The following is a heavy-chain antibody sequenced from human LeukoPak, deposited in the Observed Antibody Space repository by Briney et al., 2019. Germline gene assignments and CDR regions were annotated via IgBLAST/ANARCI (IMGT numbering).Heavy chain of an antibody. CDR1: GFTFSSYA. Sequence: GGSLRPSCSASGFTFSSYAMHWVRQAPGKGLEYVSAISSNGGSTYYADSVKGRFTISRDNSKNTLYLQMSSLRAEDTAVYYCVKGEIQLWPVRGRGAFDYWGQGTLVTVSS. J-gene: IGHJ4*02. CDR3: VKGEIQLWPVRGRGAFDY. V-gene: IGHV3-64D*06. D-gene: IGHD5-18*01. CDR2: ISSNGGST.